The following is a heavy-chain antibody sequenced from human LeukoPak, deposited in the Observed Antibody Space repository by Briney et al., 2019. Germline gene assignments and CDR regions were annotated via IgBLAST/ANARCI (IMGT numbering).Heavy chain of an antibody. CDR3: ARDGGRRGWFDP. J-gene: IGHJ5*02. CDR1: GGSFSGYY. Sequence: SETLSLTCAVYGGSFSGYYWTWIRQPPGKGLEWIGEINHSGSTNYNPSLKSRVTISVDTSKNQFSLKLNSVTPADTAVYFCARDGGRRGWFDPWGQGTLVTVSS. CDR2: INHSGST. V-gene: IGHV4-34*01.